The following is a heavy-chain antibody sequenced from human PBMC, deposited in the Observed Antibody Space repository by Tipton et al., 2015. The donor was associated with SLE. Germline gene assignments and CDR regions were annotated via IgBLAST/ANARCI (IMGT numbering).Heavy chain of an antibody. CDR1: GGSISSGSYY. D-gene: IGHD6-6*01. V-gene: IGHV4-61*02. CDR3: ARDLPYSSSSSGAFDI. J-gene: IGHJ3*02. CDR2: IYTSGST. Sequence: TLSLTCTVSGGSISSGSYYWSWIRQPAGKGLEWIGRIYTSGSTKYNPSLKSRVTISVDTSKNQFSLKLSSVTAADTAVYYCARDLPYSSSSSGAFDIWGQGTMVTVSS.